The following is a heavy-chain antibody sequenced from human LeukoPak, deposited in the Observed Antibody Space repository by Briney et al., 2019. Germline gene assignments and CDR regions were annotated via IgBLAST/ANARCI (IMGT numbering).Heavy chain of an antibody. Sequence: GGSLRLSCAASGFTFSSYGMHWVRQAPGKGLEWVAVISYDGSNKYYADSVKGRFTISRDNSKNTLYLQMNGLRAEDTAVYYCAKDNRYFDWLSSGYYFDYWGQGTLVTVSS. CDR3: AKDNRYFDWLSSGYYFDY. V-gene: IGHV3-30*18. CDR1: GFTFSSYG. D-gene: IGHD3-9*01. CDR2: ISYDGSNK. J-gene: IGHJ4*02.